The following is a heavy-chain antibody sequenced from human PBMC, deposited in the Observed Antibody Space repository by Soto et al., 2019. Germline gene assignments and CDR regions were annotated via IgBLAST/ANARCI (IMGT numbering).Heavy chain of an antibody. J-gene: IGHJ4*02. V-gene: IGHV4-30-4*01. CDR1: GGSISSGDYY. Sequence: SETLSLTCTVSGGSISSGDYYWSWIRQPPGKGLEWIGYIYYSGSTYYNPSLKSRVTISVDTSKNQFSLKLSSVTAADTAVYYCARADYYGSGRFDYWGQGTLVTVSS. D-gene: IGHD3-10*01. CDR3: ARADYYGSGRFDY. CDR2: IYYSGST.